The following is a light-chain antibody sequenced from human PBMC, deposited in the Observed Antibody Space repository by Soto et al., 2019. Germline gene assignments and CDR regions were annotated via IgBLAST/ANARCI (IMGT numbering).Light chain of an antibody. CDR3: QVWDSSSDPLV. CDR2: DDG. CDR1: DIRSKL. J-gene: IGLJ3*02. Sequence: SYELTQPPSVSVAPGQTARITCGGNDIRSKLVHWYQQKPGQAPVLVVYDDGDRPSGIPERFSGSNSGNTATLSISRVEAGDEADYYCQVWDSSSDPLVFGGGTKLTVL. V-gene: IGLV3-21*02.